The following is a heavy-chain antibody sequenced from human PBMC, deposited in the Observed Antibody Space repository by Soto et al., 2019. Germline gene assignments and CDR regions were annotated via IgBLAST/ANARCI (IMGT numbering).Heavy chain of an antibody. Sequence: QPGGSLRLSCVASGFTFSRYWMSWVRQAPGKGLEWVANIKEDGSEKSYVDSVKGRFTISRDNAKNSLYLQLNSLRAEDTAVYYCATGSGAMLYWGQGALVTVSS. J-gene: IGHJ4*02. CDR3: ATGSGAMLY. D-gene: IGHD2-2*01. CDR2: IKEDGSEK. V-gene: IGHV3-7*04. CDR1: GFTFSRYW.